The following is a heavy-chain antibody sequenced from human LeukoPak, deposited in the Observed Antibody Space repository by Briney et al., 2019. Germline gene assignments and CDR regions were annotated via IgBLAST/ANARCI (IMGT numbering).Heavy chain of an antibody. CDR2: INPNSGGT. CDR1: GYTFTGYY. V-gene: IGHV1-2*02. CDR3: ARDPEYYYDSSGYGY. D-gene: IGHD3-22*01. Sequence: GASVKVSCKASGYTFTGYYMHWVRQAPGQGLEWMGWINPNSGGTDYAQKFQGRVTMTRDTSISTAYMELSRLRSDDTAVYYCARDPEYYYDSSGYGYWGQGTLVTVSS. J-gene: IGHJ4*02.